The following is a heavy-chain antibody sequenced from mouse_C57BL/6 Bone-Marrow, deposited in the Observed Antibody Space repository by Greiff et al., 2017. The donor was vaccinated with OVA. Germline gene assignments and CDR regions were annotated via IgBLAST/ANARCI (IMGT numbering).Heavy chain of an antibody. Sequence: VQLQQPGAELVRPGSSVKLSCKASGYTFTSYWMDWVKQRPGQGLEWIGNIYPSDSETHYNQKFKDKATLTVDKSSSTAYMQLSSLTSEDAAGDYCARRWLRRGGYDFDYWGQGTTLTVSS. CDR1: GYTFTSYW. CDR2: IYPSDSET. D-gene: IGHD2-2*01. CDR3: ARRWLRRGGYDFDY. J-gene: IGHJ2*01. V-gene: IGHV1-61*01.